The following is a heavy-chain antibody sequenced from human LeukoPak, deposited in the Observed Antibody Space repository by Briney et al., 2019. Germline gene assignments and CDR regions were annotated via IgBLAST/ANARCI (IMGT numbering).Heavy chain of an antibody. J-gene: IGHJ4*02. Sequence: PSETLSLTCTVSGGSINSTNYYWGWIRQPPGKGLEWIGNIYYSGRTYYNPSLKNRVTISVDTSKNQFSLMLSSVTAADAAVYCCASIGVNYYSWFDYWGQGTQVTVSS. CDR1: GGSINSTNYY. V-gene: IGHV4-39*01. CDR3: ASIGVNYYSWFDY. CDR2: IYYSGRT. D-gene: IGHD3-10*01.